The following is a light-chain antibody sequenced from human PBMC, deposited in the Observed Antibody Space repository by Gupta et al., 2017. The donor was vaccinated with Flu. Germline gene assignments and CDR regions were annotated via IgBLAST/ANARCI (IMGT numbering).Light chain of an antibody. CDR2: GIS. CDR1: QTIRNY. J-gene: IGKJ1*01. Sequence: DIQMTQSPSSLSASVGDRVTITCRASQTIRNYLNWYQQRPGKAPKLLIDGISTLHSGVPSRFSGSGYGTDFTLTITSLQPEDFATYYCQQTSSAPRTFGQGTKVEIK. CDR3: QQTSSAPRT. V-gene: IGKV1-39*01.